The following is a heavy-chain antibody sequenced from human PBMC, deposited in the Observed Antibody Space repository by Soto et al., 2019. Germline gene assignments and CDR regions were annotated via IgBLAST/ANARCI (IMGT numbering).Heavy chain of an antibody. D-gene: IGHD3-10*01. Sequence: SGPTLVNPTQTLTLTCTFSGFSLSTSGVGVGWIRQPPGKALEWLALIYWDDDMRYSPSLKSRLTITKDTSKNQVVLIMTNMDPVDTATYYCAYEYGSGSSFHHFVPWSQGTLVTVSS. V-gene: IGHV2-5*02. CDR2: IYWDDDM. J-gene: IGHJ5*02. CDR3: AYEYGSGSSFHHFVP. CDR1: GFSLSTSGVG.